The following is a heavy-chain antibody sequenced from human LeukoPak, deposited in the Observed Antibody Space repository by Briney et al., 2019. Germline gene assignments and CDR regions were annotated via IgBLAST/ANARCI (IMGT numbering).Heavy chain of an antibody. Sequence: ASLRVSCKASGYTFTSYYMHWVRQAPGQGREWMGIINPSGDSTSYAQKFQGRVTMTRDTSTSTVYMELSSLRSEDTAVYYCARLALSSVVVAATRFDYWGQGTLVTVSS. D-gene: IGHD2-15*01. CDR1: GYTFTSYY. J-gene: IGHJ4*02. V-gene: IGHV1-46*01. CDR2: INPSGDST. CDR3: ARLALSSVVVAATRFDY.